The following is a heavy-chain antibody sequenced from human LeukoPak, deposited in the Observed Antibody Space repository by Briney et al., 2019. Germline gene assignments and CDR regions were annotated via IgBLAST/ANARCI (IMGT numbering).Heavy chain of an antibody. Sequence: PGGSLRLSCAASGFTFSSYSMNWVRQAPGKGLEWVSFISSSSSYIYYADSVKGRLTISRDNAKNSLYLQMNSLRAEDTAVYYCARAGGLEYQLPRVYYFDYWGQGTLVTVSS. D-gene: IGHD2-2*01. CDR1: GFTFSSYS. CDR3: ARAGGLEYQLPRVYYFDY. V-gene: IGHV3-21*01. CDR2: ISSSSSYI. J-gene: IGHJ4*02.